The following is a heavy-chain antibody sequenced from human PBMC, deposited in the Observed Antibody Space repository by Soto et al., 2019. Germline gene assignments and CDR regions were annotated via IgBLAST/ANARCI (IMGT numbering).Heavy chain of an antibody. V-gene: IGHV1-18*01. J-gene: IGHJ4*02. D-gene: IGHD3-9*01. CDR2: ISAYNGNT. CDR1: GYTFTSYG. Sequence: ASVKVSCKASGYTFTSYGISWVRQAPGQGLEWMGWISAYNGNTNYAQKLQGRVTMTTDTSTSTAYMELRSLRSDDTAVYYCARESFSRFDSVLDYWGQGTLVTVSS. CDR3: ARESFSRFDSVLDY.